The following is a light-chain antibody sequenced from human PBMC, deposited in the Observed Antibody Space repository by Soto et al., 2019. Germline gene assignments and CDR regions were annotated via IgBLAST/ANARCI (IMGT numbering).Light chain of an antibody. Sequence: EIVMTQAPATLSVSPGERATLSCRASQSVNSNLAWYQQKTGQPPRLLIYGASTRATGLPARFSGSGSGTDFTLTISSLQSEDFAVYYCQQYNNWPLTFVGGTKVEIK. CDR3: QQYNNWPLT. V-gene: IGKV3-15*01. CDR2: GAS. CDR1: QSVNSN. J-gene: IGKJ4*01.